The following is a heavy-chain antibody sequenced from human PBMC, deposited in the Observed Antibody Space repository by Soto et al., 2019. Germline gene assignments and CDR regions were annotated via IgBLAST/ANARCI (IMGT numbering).Heavy chain of an antibody. CDR3: ARVRSASGNQYFDY. D-gene: IGHD3-10*01. CDR1: GYSITSGFY. J-gene: IGHJ4*02. V-gene: IGHV4-38-2*02. Sequence: SETLSLTCTVSGYSITSGFYWGWIRQPPRKGPEWIGSLYHSGTTYYNPSLKSRVTISVDTSKNQFSLKLSSVTAADTAVYYCARVRSASGNQYFDYWGQGTLVTVSS. CDR2: LYHSGTT.